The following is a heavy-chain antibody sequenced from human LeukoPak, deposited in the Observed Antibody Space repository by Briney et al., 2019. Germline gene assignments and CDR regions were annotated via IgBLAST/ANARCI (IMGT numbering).Heavy chain of an antibody. Sequence: SETLSLTCAVYGGSFSGYYWSWIRQPPGKGLEWIGEINHSGSTNYNPSLKGRVTISVDTSKNQFSLKLSSVTAADTAVYYCAKGLPNDSGPAFDIWGQGTMVTVSS. CDR1: GGSFSGYY. V-gene: IGHV4-34*01. J-gene: IGHJ3*02. CDR2: INHSGST. CDR3: AKGLPNDSGPAFDI. D-gene: IGHD1-1*01.